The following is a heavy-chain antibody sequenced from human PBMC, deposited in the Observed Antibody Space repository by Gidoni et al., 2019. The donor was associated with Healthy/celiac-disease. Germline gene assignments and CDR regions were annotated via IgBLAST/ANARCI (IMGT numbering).Heavy chain of an antibody. J-gene: IGHJ4*02. D-gene: IGHD3-22*01. CDR3: AKVPLYYYDSSGYYKDY. Sequence: EVQLLESGGGLVQPGGSLRLSCAASGFTFSSYAMSWVRQAPGKGLEWVSAISGSGGSTYYADSVKGRFTISRDNSKNTLYLQMNSLRAEDTAVYYCAKVPLYYYDSSGYYKDYWGQGTLVTVSS. CDR1: GFTFSSYA. CDR2: ISGSGGST. V-gene: IGHV3-23*01.